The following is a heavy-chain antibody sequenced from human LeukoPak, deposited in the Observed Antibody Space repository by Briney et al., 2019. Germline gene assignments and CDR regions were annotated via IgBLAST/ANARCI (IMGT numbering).Heavy chain of an antibody. J-gene: IGHJ4*02. Sequence: PGGSLRLSCAASGFTFSSYWMSWVRQAPGKGLEWVANIKQDGSEKYYGDSVKGRFTISRDNAKNSLYLQMNSLRAEDTAVYYCARVIENDFWSGFLFDYWGQGTLSPSPQ. D-gene: IGHD3-3*01. CDR3: ARVIENDFWSGFLFDY. V-gene: IGHV3-7*01. CDR1: GFTFSSYW. CDR2: IKQDGSEK.